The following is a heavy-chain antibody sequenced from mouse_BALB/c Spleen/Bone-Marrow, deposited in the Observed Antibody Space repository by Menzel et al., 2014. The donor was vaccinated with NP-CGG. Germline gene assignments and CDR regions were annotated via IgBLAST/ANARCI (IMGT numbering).Heavy chain of an antibody. Sequence: EVKLQESGAELVKPGASVKSSCTASGFNIKDTYMHWVKQRPEQGLEWIGRIDPANGNTKYDPKFQGKATITADTSSNTAYPQLSSLTSEDTAVYYCAMITTGAWFAYWGQGTLVTVSA. J-gene: IGHJ3*01. CDR1: GFNIKDTY. CDR3: AMITTGAWFAY. D-gene: IGHD2-4*01. V-gene: IGHV14-3*02. CDR2: IDPANGNT.